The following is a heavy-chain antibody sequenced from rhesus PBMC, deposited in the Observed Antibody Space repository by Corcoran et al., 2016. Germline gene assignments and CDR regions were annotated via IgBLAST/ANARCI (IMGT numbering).Heavy chain of an antibody. CDR2: IYCSGGGT. Sequence: QVQLQESGPGLAKPSETLCPPSGVSGCSINDDYHGHWVGQPPGRGVEWIGYIYCSGGGTNCNPSLKNRVTISIDTSKNQFYLKLSSVTAADTAVYYCARGPDIATVTWGQGVLVTVSS. J-gene: IGHJ4*01. V-gene: IGHV4-106*01. D-gene: IGHD5-36*01. CDR1: GCSINDDYH. CDR3: ARGPDIATVT.